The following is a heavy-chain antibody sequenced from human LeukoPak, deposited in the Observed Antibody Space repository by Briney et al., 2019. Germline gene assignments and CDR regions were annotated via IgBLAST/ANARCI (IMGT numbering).Heavy chain of an antibody. Sequence: GGPLRLSCAASGFTFSNYGMHWVRQTPGKGLEWVAVIWYDGTKKYYADSVKGRLTISRDNSKNTLYLEMNSLRAEDTAVYYCARDRAVRYFDYWGQGTLVTVSS. V-gene: IGHV3-33*01. D-gene: IGHD3-16*02. J-gene: IGHJ4*02. CDR1: GFTFSNYG. CDR2: IWYDGTKK. CDR3: ARDRAVRYFDY.